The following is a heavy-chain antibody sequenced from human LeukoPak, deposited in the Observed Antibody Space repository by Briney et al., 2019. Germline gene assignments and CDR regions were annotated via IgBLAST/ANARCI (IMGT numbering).Heavy chain of an antibody. V-gene: IGHV3-21*01. CDR1: GFTFSTYS. Sequence: PGGSLRLSCAASGFTFSTYSMNWVRQAPGKGLEWVSSISTSSSYIYYADSVKGRFTISRDNAKNSLYLQMNSLRAEDTALYYCARDHQSSNGYLFDYWGQGTLVTVSS. J-gene: IGHJ4*02. CDR2: ISTSSSYI. CDR3: ARDHQSSNGYLFDY. D-gene: IGHD2-8*01.